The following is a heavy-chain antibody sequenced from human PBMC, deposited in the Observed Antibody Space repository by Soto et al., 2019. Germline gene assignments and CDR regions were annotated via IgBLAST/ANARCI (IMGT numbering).Heavy chain of an antibody. J-gene: IGHJ4*02. Sequence: ASVKVSCKASGYTFTGYYMHWVRQAPGQGLEWMGWINPNSGGTNYAQKFQDWVTMTRDTSISTAYMELSRLRSDDTAVYSGARGPYSSYSSSYHYWGQGTLVTVSS. V-gene: IGHV1-2*04. CDR1: GYTFTGYY. CDR3: ARGPYSSYSSSYHY. CDR2: INPNSGGT. D-gene: IGHD6-6*01.